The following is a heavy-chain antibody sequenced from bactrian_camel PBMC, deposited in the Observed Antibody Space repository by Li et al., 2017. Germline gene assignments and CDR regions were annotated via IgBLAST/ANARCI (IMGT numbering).Heavy chain of an antibody. J-gene: IGHJ4*01. CDR2: TAGDGRT. CDR1: GYTLPMN. D-gene: IGHD1*01. Sequence: HVQLVESGGGSVQAGESLRLSCVASGYTLPMNMGWFRRLPGQEREGVAATAGDGRTDYADSVKGRFTISRDGAKNIIALQMHSLKPEDTATYYCAADLVTDEPSLVEREYYYWGQGTQVTVS. V-gene: IGHV3S53*01. CDR3: AADLVTDEPSLVEREYYY.